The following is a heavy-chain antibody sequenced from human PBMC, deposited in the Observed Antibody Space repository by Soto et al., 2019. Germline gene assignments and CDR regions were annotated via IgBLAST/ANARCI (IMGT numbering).Heavy chain of an antibody. CDR3: ARRGGPGYFDY. V-gene: IGHV3-23*01. CDR1: GITFSNYA. J-gene: IGHJ4*02. CDR2: SGRGGAT. Sequence: GGSLRLSCAASGITFSNYAVSWVRQAPGKGLEWVSASGRGGATYYADSVKGRFTISRDNSKNTLFLQMNNLRAEDTAVYSCARRGGPGYFDYRGQGTLVTVSS. D-gene: IGHD2-15*01.